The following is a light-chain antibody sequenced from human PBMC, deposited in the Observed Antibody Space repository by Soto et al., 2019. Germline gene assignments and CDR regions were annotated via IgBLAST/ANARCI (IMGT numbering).Light chain of an antibody. CDR3: QEYNNWHPIT. V-gene: IGKV3-15*01. Sequence: ESAGTQTPGSPSWCTGVKPTLSCRASQSISSKLAWYQQKPGQAPRLLIYGASTRATGIPVRFSGSGSGTEFTLTISSLQSEDFAVYYCQEYNNWHPITFGGGTKVDIK. CDR2: GAS. CDR1: QSISSK. J-gene: IGKJ4*01.